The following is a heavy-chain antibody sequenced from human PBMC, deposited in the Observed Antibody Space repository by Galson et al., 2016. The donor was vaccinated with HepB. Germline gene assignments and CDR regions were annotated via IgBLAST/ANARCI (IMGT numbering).Heavy chain of an antibody. D-gene: IGHD2-21*01. CDR2: MKSKGGGGTT. V-gene: IGHV3-15*01. J-gene: IGHJ6*02. CDR1: GFTFSLAW. CDR3: IHDWDYNYGMNV. Sequence: SLRLSCAGYGFTFSLAWMNWVRLAPGKGLEWVGRMKSKGGGGTTDFVAPVKGRFSITRDDSKNTLYLHMISLTAEDTAVYYCIHDWDYNYGMNVWGQGTTVTVSS.